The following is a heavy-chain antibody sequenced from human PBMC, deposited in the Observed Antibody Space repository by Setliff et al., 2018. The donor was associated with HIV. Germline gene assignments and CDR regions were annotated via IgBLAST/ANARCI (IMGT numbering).Heavy chain of an antibody. V-gene: IGHV4-4*09. J-gene: IGHJ4*02. Sequence: SETLSLTCTVSGGSISGHYWSWIRQPPGRGLEWIGYIYSSGSTNFNPPLQSRVTISVDTSKNQFSLKLSAATAADTAVYYCARHSPSDYWGQGTLVTVSS. CDR3: ARHSPSDY. CDR1: GGSISGHY. CDR2: IYSSGST.